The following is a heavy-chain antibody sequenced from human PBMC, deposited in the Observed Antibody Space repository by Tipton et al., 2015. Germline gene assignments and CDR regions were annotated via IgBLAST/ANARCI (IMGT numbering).Heavy chain of an antibody. CDR2: IQYSGGT. J-gene: IGHJ5*02. V-gene: IGHV4-59*01. Sequence: TLSLTCTVSSDSINKYYWSWIRQPPGKELQWIGYIQYSGGTNYNPPLESRVSMSVDTSKNQFSLKMSSVTAADTAVYYCARRSTASGPPGRFDPWGQGTLVTVSS. D-gene: IGHD5-12*01. CDR1: SDSINKYY. CDR3: ARRSTASGPPGRFDP.